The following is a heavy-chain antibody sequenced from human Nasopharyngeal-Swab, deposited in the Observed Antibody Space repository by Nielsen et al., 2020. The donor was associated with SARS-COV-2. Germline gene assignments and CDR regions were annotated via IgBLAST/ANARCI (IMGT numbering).Heavy chain of an antibody. CDR3: AFVSYDSSGYYYSY. V-gene: IGHV1-3*01. CDR1: GYTFTSYA. Sequence: ALVKVSCKASGYTFTSYAMHWVRQAPGQRLEWMGWINAGNGNTKYSQKFQGRVTITRDTSATTAYMELSSLRSEDTAVYYCAFVSYDSSGYYYSYWGQGTLVTVSS. J-gene: IGHJ4*02. D-gene: IGHD3-22*01. CDR2: INAGNGNT.